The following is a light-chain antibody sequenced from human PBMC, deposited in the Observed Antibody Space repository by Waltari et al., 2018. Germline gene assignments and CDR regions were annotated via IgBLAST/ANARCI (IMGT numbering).Light chain of an antibody. CDR1: QSVNSNY. V-gene: IGKV3-20*01. J-gene: IGKJ2*02. Sequence: LSCRARQSVNSNYLAWYQQKPGQAPRLRIYGASNRATGIPDRFSVCGAGTDFTLTIRRLGSEVFAVSYTHTCGAPLTCSFGQRTK. CDR2: GAS. CDR3: HTCGAPLTCS.